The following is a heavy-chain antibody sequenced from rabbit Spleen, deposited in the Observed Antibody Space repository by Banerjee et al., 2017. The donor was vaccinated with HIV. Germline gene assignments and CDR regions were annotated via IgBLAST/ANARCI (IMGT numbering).Heavy chain of an antibody. D-gene: IGHD2-1*01. CDR2: IYAGSSGST. Sequence: QSLEESGGDLVKPGASLTLTCTTSGFSFSNGYYMCWVRQAPGKGLEWIACIYAGSSGSTYYANWAKGRFTISKTSSTTVTLQMTSLTVADTATYFCARGSATMTMVITGYYLNLWGQGTLVTVS. CDR1: GFSFSNGYY. CDR3: ARGSATMTMVITGYYLNL. J-gene: IGHJ4*01. V-gene: IGHV1S40*01.